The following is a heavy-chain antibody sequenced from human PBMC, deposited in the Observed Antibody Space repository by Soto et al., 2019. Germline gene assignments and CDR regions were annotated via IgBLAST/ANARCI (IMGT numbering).Heavy chain of an antibody. Sequence: PSETLSLTCTVSGGSISSSSYYWGWIRQPPGKGLEWIGSIYYSGSTYYNPSLKSRVIISVDTSKNQLSLKLSSVTAADTAVYYCARLGYCSGGGCPQFDYWGQGTLVTVSS. V-gene: IGHV4-39*01. CDR3: ARLGYCSGGGCPQFDY. J-gene: IGHJ4*02. D-gene: IGHD2-15*01. CDR2: IYYSGST. CDR1: GGSISSSSYY.